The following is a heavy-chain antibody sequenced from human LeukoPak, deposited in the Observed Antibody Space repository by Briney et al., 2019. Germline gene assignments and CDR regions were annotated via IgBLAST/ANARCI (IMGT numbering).Heavy chain of an antibody. J-gene: IGHJ3*02. V-gene: IGHV3-74*01. D-gene: IGHD2-8*01. CDR1: GFTFSSYW. CDR3: ARVQGHPPNGLDI. CDR2: INSDGSST. Sequence: WGSLGLSCAASGFTFSSYWMHWVRQAPGKGLVWVSRINSDGSSTSYADAVKGRFTISRDNAKNTAYLQMNSLRAEDTAVYYCARVQGHPPNGLDIWGQGTMVTVSS.